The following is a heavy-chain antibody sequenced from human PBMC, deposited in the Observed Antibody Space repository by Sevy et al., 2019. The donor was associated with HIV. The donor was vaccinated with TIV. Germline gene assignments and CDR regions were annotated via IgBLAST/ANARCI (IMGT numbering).Heavy chain of an antibody. CDR3: ANQGSRHPTLDIVLVDS. J-gene: IGHJ4*02. V-gene: IGHV3-23*01. Sequence: GESLKISCAASGFTFSSYAMSWVRQAPGKGLEWVSGVTGSGGTTYYADSVKGRFTISRDNSKNTLYLQMNSLRPEDTAVYYCANQGSRHPTLDIVLVDSWGQGTLVTVSS. CDR2: VTGSGGTT. D-gene: IGHD2-8*02. CDR1: GFTFSSYA.